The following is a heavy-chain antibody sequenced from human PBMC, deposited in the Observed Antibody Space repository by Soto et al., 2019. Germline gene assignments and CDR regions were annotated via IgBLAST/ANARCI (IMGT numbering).Heavy chain of an antibody. J-gene: IGHJ6*02. V-gene: IGHV1-2*02. CDR3: ARNMDYYYGPGSGNGHGV. Sequence: QMQLVQSGAEVKEPGDSVRVSCEASGYTFTAYYIHWVRQAPGQGLEWMGWINPKFGDTTYAQDFQGRVTMTRDMSISTVYMELSRLTSDDTAIYYCARNMDYYYGPGSGNGHGVWGQGTTVTVFS. CDR2: INPKFGDT. D-gene: IGHD3-10*01. CDR1: GYTFTAYY.